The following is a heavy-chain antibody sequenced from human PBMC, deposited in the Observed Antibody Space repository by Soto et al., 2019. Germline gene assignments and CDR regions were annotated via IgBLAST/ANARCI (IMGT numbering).Heavy chain of an antibody. J-gene: IGHJ4*02. V-gene: IGHV4-31*02. CDR1: GASIRSGGFY. D-gene: IGHD5-12*01. Sequence: PSETLSLTCSVSGASIRSGGFYWSWLRQSPGKGLEWIGHIYYTGSTFVSPSLKGRLTISLDTSKNQFSLDLGSVTAADTAMYYCARIEMASIKWGRGTLVTVSS. CDR2: IYYTGST. CDR3: ARIEMASIK.